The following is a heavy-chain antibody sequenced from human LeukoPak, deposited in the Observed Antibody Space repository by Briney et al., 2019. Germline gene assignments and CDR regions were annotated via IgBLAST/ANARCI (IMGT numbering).Heavy chain of an antibody. J-gene: IGHJ5*02. D-gene: IGHD5-18*01. CDR1: GGSFSGYY. Sequence: LSLTCAVYGGSFSGYYMSWIRQAPGKGLEWVSYISSSGSTIYYADSVKGRFTISRDNAKNSLYLQMNSLRAEDTAVYYCAKRGYSYEHHWGQGTLVTVSS. CDR2: ISSSGSTI. V-gene: IGHV3-11*04. CDR3: AKRGYSYEHH.